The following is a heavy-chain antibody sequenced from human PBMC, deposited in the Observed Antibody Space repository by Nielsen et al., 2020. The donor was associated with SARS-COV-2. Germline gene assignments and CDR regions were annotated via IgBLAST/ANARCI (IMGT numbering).Heavy chain of an antibody. D-gene: IGHD6-19*01. J-gene: IGHJ5*02. Sequence: SVKVSCKASGFTFTSSAMQWVRQARGQRLEWIGWIVVGSGNTNYAQKFQERVTITRDMSTSTAYMELRSLRSDDTAVYYCARWFQIRSGWYPEGSWFDPWGQGTLVTVSS. V-gene: IGHV1-58*02. CDR2: IVVGSGNT. CDR1: GFTFTSSA. CDR3: ARWFQIRSGWYPEGSWFDP.